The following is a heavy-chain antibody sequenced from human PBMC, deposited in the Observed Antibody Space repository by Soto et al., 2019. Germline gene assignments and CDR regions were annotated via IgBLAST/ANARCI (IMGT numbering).Heavy chain of an antibody. Sequence: PGGSLRLSCAASGFTLSSYAMHWVRQAPGKGLEWVAVISYDGSNKYYADSVKGRFTISRDNSKNTLYLQMNSLRAEDTAVYYCAREEGYCSGGSCYVPGYYYGMDVWGQGTTVTVS. CDR2: ISYDGSNK. J-gene: IGHJ6*02. V-gene: IGHV3-30-3*01. CDR3: AREEGYCSGGSCYVPGYYYGMDV. CDR1: GFTLSSYA. D-gene: IGHD2-15*01.